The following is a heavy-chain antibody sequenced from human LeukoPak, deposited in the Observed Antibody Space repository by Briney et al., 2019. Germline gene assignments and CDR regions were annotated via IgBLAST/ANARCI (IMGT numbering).Heavy chain of an antibody. CDR2: IYYSGST. V-gene: IGHV4-39*01. J-gene: IGHJ5*02. Sequence: PSETLSLTCTVSGGSISSTSYYWGWIRQPPGKGLEWIGSIYYSGSTYYSPSLKSRVTISVDTSKNQFSLNLSSVTAADTAVYYCARRYYYDSGGYYSGRHVGWFDPWGQGTLVTVSS. CDR3: ARRYYYDSGGYYSGRHVGWFDP. D-gene: IGHD3-22*01. CDR1: GGSISSTSYY.